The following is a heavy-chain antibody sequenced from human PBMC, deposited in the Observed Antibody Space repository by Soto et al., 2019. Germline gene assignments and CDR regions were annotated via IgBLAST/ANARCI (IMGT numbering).Heavy chain of an antibody. CDR1: GDIFSGYS. Sequence: SVKVSCKTSGDIFSGYSISWVRQAPGQGLEWMGGIIPIFGTTNYAQRFHGRVTITADKSTSTVYMELYSLKSEDTAVYYCARDLGSGYDPGDYWGQGNLVTVSS. J-gene: IGHJ4*02. CDR2: IIPIFGTT. D-gene: IGHD5-12*01. V-gene: IGHV1-69*06. CDR3: ARDLGSGYDPGDY.